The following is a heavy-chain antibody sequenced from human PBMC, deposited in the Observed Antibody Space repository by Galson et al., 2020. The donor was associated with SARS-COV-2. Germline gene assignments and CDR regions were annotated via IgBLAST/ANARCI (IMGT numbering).Heavy chain of an antibody. CDR1: GFTVSGNS. Sequence: GESLKISCAASGFTVSGNSFSWVRQAPGKGLEWVSLIDRDGSTYYGDSVKGRFTISRDYSRNTLSLQMDSLRDDDTAVYFCAKMGNSWYTVYWFDPWGRGTLVTVSS. V-gene: IGHV3-53*01. CDR3: AKMGNSWYTVYWFDP. D-gene: IGHD6-13*01. CDR2: IDRDGST. J-gene: IGHJ5*02.